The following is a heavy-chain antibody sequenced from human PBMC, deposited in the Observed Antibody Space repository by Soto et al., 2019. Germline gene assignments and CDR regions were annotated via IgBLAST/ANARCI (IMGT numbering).Heavy chain of an antibody. D-gene: IGHD5-12*01. V-gene: IGHV5-10-1*01. CDR3: ATLLGYSGYDPHYGMDV. J-gene: IGHJ6*02. Sequence: PGESLKISCKGSGYSFTRYWISCVRQMPGKGLEWMGRIDPSDSYTNYSPSFQGHVTISADKSISTAYLQWSSLKASDTAMYYCATLLGYSGYDPHYGMDVWGQGTTVTVSS. CDR1: GYSFTRYW. CDR2: IDPSDSYT.